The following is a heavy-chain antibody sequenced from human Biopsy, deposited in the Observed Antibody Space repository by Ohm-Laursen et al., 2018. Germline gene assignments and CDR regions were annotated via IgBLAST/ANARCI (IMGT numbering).Heavy chain of an antibody. V-gene: IGHV3-23*01. CDR1: GFTFSDYA. CDR3: AKGGYCTTSSCYMDLDY. J-gene: IGHJ4*02. CDR2: ISGSGGNT. D-gene: IGHD2-2*02. Sequence: SLRLSCAASGFTFSDYAMNWVRQAPGKGLEWVSTISGSGGNTYYADSVRGRFTVSRDGSKSTLYLQMSSLSAEDTAFHYCAKGGYCTTSSCYMDLDYWGQGTLVTVSS.